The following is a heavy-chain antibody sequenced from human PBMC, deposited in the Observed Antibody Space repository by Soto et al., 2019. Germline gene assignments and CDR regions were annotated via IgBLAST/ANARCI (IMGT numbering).Heavy chain of an antibody. V-gene: IGHV1-3*01. Sequence: QVQLVQSGAELKKPGASVNISCQASGFTFSDTLINWVRQGPGQRLEWMGWINPANGNTRYSESFQGRVTISSLSSGSTAFVALTDLTSEDTAVYYCARDIVSVGPRANEAFDVRGQGTMITVSS. D-gene: IGHD1-26*01. J-gene: IGHJ3*01. CDR2: INPANGNT. CDR1: GFTFSDTL. CDR3: ARDIVSVGPRANEAFDV.